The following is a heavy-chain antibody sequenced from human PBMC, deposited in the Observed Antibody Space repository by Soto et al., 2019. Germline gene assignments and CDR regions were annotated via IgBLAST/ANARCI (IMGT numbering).Heavy chain of an antibody. CDR3: ARGRYGDY. CDR1: GYAFTTYG. J-gene: IGHJ4*02. D-gene: IGHD1-1*01. Sequence: QVHLVQSGAEVKKPGASVKVSCKGSGYAFTTYGITWVRQAPGQGLEWMGWISAHNGNTNYAQKLQGRVTVTKDTSTSTAYMELRSLRSDDTAVYYCARGRYGDYWGQGALVTVSS. V-gene: IGHV1-18*01. CDR2: ISAHNGNT.